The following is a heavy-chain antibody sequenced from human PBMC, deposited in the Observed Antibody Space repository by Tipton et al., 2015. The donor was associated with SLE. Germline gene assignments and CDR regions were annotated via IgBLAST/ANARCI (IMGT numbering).Heavy chain of an antibody. CDR3: ARGVIDGDFHYYYYMDV. CDR2: ISSSSSYI. D-gene: IGHD4-17*01. Sequence: SLRLSCAASGFTFSSYSMNWVRQAPGKGLEWVSSISSSSSYIYYADSVKGRFTISRDNAKNSLYLQMNSLRAEDTAVYYCARGVIDGDFHYYYYMDVWGKGTTVTVSS. J-gene: IGHJ6*03. V-gene: IGHV3-21*01. CDR1: GFTFSSYS.